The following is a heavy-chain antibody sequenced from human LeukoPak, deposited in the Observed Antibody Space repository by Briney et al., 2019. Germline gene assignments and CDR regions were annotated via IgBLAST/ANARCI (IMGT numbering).Heavy chain of an antibody. J-gene: IGHJ4*02. D-gene: IGHD6-13*01. Sequence: SGGSLRLSCAASGFTFSSYGMSRVRQAPGKGLEWVSAVTSSGGSTYYADSAKGRFTIHRDNSTISVHLQMNSLRAEDMAVYYCAKEVCAAAGHIDYWGQGSLVTVSS. CDR2: VTSSGGST. CDR1: GFTFSSYG. V-gene: IGHV3-23*01. CDR3: AKEVCAAAGHIDY.